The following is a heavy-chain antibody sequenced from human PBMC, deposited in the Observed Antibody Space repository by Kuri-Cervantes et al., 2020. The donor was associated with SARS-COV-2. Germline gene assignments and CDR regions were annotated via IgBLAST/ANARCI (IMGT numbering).Heavy chain of an antibody. CDR3: ARHPSIVATTLSWFDP. Sequence: ESLKISCTVSGGSISSSSYYWGWIRQPPGKGLEWIGSIYYSGSTNYNPSLKSRVTISVDTYKNQFSLKLSSVTAADTAVYYCARHPSIVATTLSWFDPWGQGTLVTVSS. J-gene: IGHJ5*02. CDR1: GGSISSSSYY. CDR2: IYYSGST. D-gene: IGHD5-12*01. V-gene: IGHV4-39*01.